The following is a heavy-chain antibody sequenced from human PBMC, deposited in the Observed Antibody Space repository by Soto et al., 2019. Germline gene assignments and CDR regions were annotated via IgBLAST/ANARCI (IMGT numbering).Heavy chain of an antibody. CDR3: ARPRGYGVFDAYDI. Sequence: GGSLRLSCAASVFTVSTYAMNWVRQAPGQGPEWASAISGSGGDTFYADSVKGRFTISRDSSLCTLYLQMSRLRTEDTAIYYCARPRGYGVFDAYDIWGQGAMVTVSS. V-gene: IGHV3-23*01. J-gene: IGHJ3*02. CDR1: VFTVSTYA. CDR2: ISGSGGDT. D-gene: IGHD4-17*01.